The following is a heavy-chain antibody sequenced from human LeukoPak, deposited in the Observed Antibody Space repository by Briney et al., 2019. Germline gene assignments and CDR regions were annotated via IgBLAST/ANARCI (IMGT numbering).Heavy chain of an antibody. CDR3: ARGDTAMVTGAFDI. V-gene: IGHV4-59*01. Sequence: SETLSLTCTVSGGSMSSYYWSWIRQPPGKGLEWIGYIYYSGSTNYNPSLNSSVITSVETSKNQFSLKLSSVTAADAAVYYCARGDTAMVTGAFDIWGQGTMVTVSS. J-gene: IGHJ3*02. D-gene: IGHD5-18*01. CDR1: GGSMSSYY. CDR2: IYYSGST.